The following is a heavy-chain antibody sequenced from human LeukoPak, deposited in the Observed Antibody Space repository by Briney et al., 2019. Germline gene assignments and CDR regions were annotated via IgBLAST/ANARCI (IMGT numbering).Heavy chain of an antibody. Sequence: PGRSLRLSCAASGFTFSSYAMHWVRQAPGKGLEWVAVISYDGSNKYYADSVKGRFTISRDNSKNTLYLQMNSLRAEDTAVYYCARDRRPDGVPAAIGNWFDPWGQGTLVTVSS. CDR1: GFTFSSYA. V-gene: IGHV3-30-3*01. CDR3: ARDRRPDGVPAAIGNWFDP. J-gene: IGHJ5*02. D-gene: IGHD2-2*01. CDR2: ISYDGSNK.